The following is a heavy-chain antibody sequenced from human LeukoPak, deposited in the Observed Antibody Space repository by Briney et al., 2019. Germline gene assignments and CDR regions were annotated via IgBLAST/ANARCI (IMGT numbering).Heavy chain of an antibody. Sequence: GGSLRLSCAASGFTFSSYAMSWVRQAPGKGLEWVSAISGSGGSTYYADSVKGPFTISTDNSKNTLYLKMHSLRAEDTAVYYCAKXVVAGDYYFDYWGQGTLVTVSS. CDR1: GFTFSSYA. CDR2: ISGSGGST. D-gene: IGHD6-19*01. CDR3: AKXVVAGDYYFDY. J-gene: IGHJ4*02. V-gene: IGHV3-23*01.